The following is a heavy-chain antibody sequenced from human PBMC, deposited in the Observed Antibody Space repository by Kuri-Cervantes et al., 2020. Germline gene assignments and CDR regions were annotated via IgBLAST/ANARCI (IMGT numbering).Heavy chain of an antibody. J-gene: IGHJ6*03. Sequence: LRLSCTVSGGSVSSDSYYWSWIRQPPGKGLEWIGYIHYSGSTNYNPSLKSRVTISVDTSKNQFSLKLSSVTAADTAVYYCAREHFTTTVTTSYYYYMDVWGKGTTVTVSS. CDR2: IHYSGST. V-gene: IGHV4-61*01. CDR1: GGSVSSDSYY. D-gene: IGHD4-17*01. CDR3: AREHFTTTVTTSYYYYMDV.